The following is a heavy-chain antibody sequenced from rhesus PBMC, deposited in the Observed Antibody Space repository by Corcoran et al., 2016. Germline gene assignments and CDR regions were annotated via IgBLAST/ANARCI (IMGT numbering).Heavy chain of an antibody. CDR1: GFRFSDFY. CDR3: ARDYAFHYYLGS. CDR2: ITNGDTTT. V-gene: IGHV3-178*01. D-gene: IGHD2-2*01. Sequence: EVQLVESGGGWAKPGGSLRLSCAASGFRFSDFYMDWVRQAPGMGVEGVTRITNGDTTTWYADTVKGRFTISRENAKNTVYLQMNSLRAEDTAVYYCARDYAFHYYLGSWGQGVLVTVSS. J-gene: IGHJ4*01.